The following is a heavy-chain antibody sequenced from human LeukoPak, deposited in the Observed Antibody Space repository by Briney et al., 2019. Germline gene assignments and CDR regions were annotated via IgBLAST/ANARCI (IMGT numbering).Heavy chain of an antibody. Sequence: RSLRLSCAASGFTFSSYAMHWVRQAPGKGLEWVAVISYDGSNKYYADSVKGRFTISRDNSKNTLYLQMNSLRAEDTAVYYCARDPWGYGPGAFDIWSQGTMVTVSS. CDR3: ARDPWGYGPGAFDI. CDR1: GFTFSSYA. D-gene: IGHD3-16*01. V-gene: IGHV3-30-3*01. CDR2: ISYDGSNK. J-gene: IGHJ3*02.